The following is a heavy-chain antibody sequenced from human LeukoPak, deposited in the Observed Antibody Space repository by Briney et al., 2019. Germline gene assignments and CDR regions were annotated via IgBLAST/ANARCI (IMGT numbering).Heavy chain of an antibody. CDR1: GYTFTSYA. J-gene: IGHJ4*02. CDR3: ARGGIAAALRTFYYFDY. D-gene: IGHD6-13*01. Sequence: GASVKVSCKASGYTFTSYAMHWVRQAPGQRLEWMGWINAGNGNTKYSQKFQGRVTITRDTSASTAYMELSSLRSEDTAVYYCARGGIAAALRTFYYFDYWGQGTLVTVSS. V-gene: IGHV1-3*01. CDR2: INAGNGNT.